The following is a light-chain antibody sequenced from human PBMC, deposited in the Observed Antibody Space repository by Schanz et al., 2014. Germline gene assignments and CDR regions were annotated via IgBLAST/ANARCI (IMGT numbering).Light chain of an antibody. Sequence: QSVLTQPPSVSGAPGQRVTISCTGSSSNIGAGYDVHWYQQLPGTAPKLLIYGNSNRPSGVPDRFSGSKSGTSASLAITGLQAEDEADYYCSSYGGEKGVFGGGTKLTVL. CDR1: SSNIGAGYD. CDR2: GNS. J-gene: IGLJ3*02. CDR3: SSYGGEKGV. V-gene: IGLV1-40*01.